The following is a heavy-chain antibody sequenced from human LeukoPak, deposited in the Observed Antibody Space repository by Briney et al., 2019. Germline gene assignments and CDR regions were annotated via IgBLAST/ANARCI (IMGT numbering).Heavy chain of an antibody. D-gene: IGHD3-10*01. CDR2: ISSMSSYI. V-gene: IGHV3-21*04. CDR1: GFTFSSYR. J-gene: IGHJ4*02. Sequence: GGPLSLSCAATGFTFSSYRMNWVRQATGKALEGVSSISSMSSYIYYADSVKGRFTVSSDDSKNTLDLQLTDCRPEDTAIYYCAKRNTIVRGGPCFDYWGQGILVAVSS. CDR3: AKRNTIVRGGPCFDY.